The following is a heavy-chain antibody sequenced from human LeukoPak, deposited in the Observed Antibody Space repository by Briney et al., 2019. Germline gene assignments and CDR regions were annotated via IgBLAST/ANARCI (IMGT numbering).Heavy chain of an antibody. D-gene: IGHD6-19*01. Sequence: GRSLRLSCAASGFPFDNYPMHWVRQAPGKGLEWLSIISWNSGYIGYADSVKGRFTISRDNAKKSLDLQMNILRAEDTAFYYCAKVGGTYSSGYFFDYWGQGTLVTVSS. J-gene: IGHJ4*02. CDR2: ISWNSGYI. CDR3: AKVGGTYSSGYFFDY. CDR1: GFPFDNYP. V-gene: IGHV3-9*01.